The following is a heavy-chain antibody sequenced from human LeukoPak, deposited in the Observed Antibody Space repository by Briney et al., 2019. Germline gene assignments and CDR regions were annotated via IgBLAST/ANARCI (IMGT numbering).Heavy chain of an antibody. D-gene: IGHD3-10*01. CDR2: ISGSGGST. CDR3: AKAVWFGESYYYYYYMDV. V-gene: IGHV3-23*01. CDR1: GFTFSSYA. Sequence: PGGSLRLSCAASGFTFSSYAMSWVRQAPGKGLEWVPAISGSGGSTYYADSVKGRFTISRDNSKNTLYLQMNSLRAEDTAVYYCAKAVWFGESYYYYYYMDVWGKGTTVTVSS. J-gene: IGHJ6*03.